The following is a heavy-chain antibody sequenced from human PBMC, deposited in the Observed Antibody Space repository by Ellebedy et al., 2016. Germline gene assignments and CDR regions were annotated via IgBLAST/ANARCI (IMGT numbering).Heavy chain of an antibody. V-gene: IGHV4-34*01. J-gene: IGHJ4*02. Sequence: SETLSLXCAAYGGSFSGYYWSWIRQPPGKGLEWIGEINHSGSTNYNPSLKSRVTISVDTSKNQFSLKLSSVTAADTAVYYCRIAARVFDYWGQGTLVTVSS. D-gene: IGHD6-6*01. CDR2: INHSGST. CDR1: GGSFSGYY. CDR3: RIAARVFDY.